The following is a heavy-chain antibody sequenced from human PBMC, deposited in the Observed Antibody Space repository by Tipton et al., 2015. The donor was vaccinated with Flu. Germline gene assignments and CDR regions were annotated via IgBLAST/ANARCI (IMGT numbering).Heavy chain of an antibody. J-gene: IGHJ6*02. CDR2: IIPILGIA. V-gene: IGHV1-69*09. CDR3: AGGDIVVVPARGGMDV. Sequence: QLVQSGAEVKKPGSSVKVSCKASGGTFSSYAISWVRQAPGQGLEWMGRIIPILGIANYAQKFQGRVTITADKSTSTAYMELSSLRSEDTAGYYCAGGDIVVVPARGGMDVWGQGTPVPVSS. D-gene: IGHD2-2*01. CDR1: GGTFSSYA.